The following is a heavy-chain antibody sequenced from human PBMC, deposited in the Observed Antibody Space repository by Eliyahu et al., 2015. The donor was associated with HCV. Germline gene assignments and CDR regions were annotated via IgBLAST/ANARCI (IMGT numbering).Heavy chain of an antibody. Sequence: EVQLVESGGGLVKPGGSLRXXXAXXGFTXSXYSMNWVRQAPGKGLEWVSSISSSSSYIYYADSVKGRFTISRDNAKNSLYLQMNSLRAEDTAVYYCAREGYGGKKWDFDYWGQGTLVTVSS. CDR3: AREGYGGKKWDFDY. D-gene: IGHD4-23*01. CDR2: ISSSSSYI. CDR1: GFTXSXYS. J-gene: IGHJ4*02. V-gene: IGHV3-21*01.